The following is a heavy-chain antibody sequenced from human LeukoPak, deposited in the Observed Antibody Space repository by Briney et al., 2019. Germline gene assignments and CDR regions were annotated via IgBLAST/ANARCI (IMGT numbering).Heavy chain of an antibody. Sequence: GGSLRLSRAASGFIFSNYNMNWVRQTPGKGLEWLSYISSSSGTIYYADSVKGRFTISGDNAKNSLHLQMNSLRAEDTAVYYCARALGYSYGYAVDYWGQGTLVTVSS. V-gene: IGHV3-48*01. CDR3: ARALGYSYGYAVDY. J-gene: IGHJ4*02. D-gene: IGHD5-18*01. CDR1: GFIFSNYN. CDR2: ISSSSGTI.